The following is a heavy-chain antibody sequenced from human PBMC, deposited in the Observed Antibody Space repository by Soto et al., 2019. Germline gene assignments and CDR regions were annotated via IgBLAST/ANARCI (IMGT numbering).Heavy chain of an antibody. CDR1: GGSITTSDYS. D-gene: IGHD3-3*01. CDR2: IYHTGAT. Sequence: QLQLQESGSGLVKSSQTLSLTCTVSGGSITTSDYSWSWIRQPPGRGLEWIGSIYHTGATHYIPSLKSRLTMSLDKTKNHFSLDPTSVTAADTALYYCVRERTIFGVAPGGGVDVWGQGTTVTVSS. CDR3: VRERTIFGVAPGGGVDV. V-gene: IGHV4-30-2*01. J-gene: IGHJ6*02.